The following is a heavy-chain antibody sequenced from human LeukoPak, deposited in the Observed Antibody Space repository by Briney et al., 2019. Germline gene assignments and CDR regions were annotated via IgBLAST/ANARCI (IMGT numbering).Heavy chain of an antibody. CDR2: ISSSGST. CDR3: ASSLGYSGYDFDY. CDR1: GGSISRYF. V-gene: IGHV4-59*12. J-gene: IGHJ4*02. Sequence: SETLSLTCTVSGGSISRYFWNWIRQPPGKGLEWIGYISSSGSTYYNPSLRSPVTISMDTSKNQFSLKLSSVTAADTAVYYCASSLGYSGYDFDYWGQGTLVTVSS. D-gene: IGHD5-12*01.